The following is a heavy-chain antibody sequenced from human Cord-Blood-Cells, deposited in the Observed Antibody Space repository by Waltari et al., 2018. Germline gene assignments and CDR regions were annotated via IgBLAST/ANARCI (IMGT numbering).Heavy chain of an antibody. V-gene: IGHV5-51*01. J-gene: IGHJ3*02. Sequence: EVQLVQSGAEVKKPGESLKISCKGSGYSFTSYWKGWVRQMPGQGLDGMGYTYPGDSDTRYSPSFQGQVTISADKSISTAYLQWSSLKASDTAMYYCATQGGFHCSSTSCYAFDIWGQGTMVTVSS. CDR3: ATQGGFHCSSTSCYAFDI. CDR1: GYSFTSYW. CDR2: TYPGDSDT. D-gene: IGHD2-2*01.